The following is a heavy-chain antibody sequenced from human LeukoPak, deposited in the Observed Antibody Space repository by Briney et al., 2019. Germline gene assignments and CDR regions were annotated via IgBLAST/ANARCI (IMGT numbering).Heavy chain of an antibody. J-gene: IGHJ4*02. CDR2: INPNSGGT. D-gene: IGHD3-22*01. V-gene: IGHV1-2*02. Sequence: ASVKVSCKASGYTFNGYYMHWVRQAPGQGLEWMGWINPNSGGTNYAQKFQGRVTMTRDTSISTAYMELSRLRSDDTAVYYCARLLDGRANYYDSSGQNFDYWGQGTLVTVSS. CDR3: ARLLDGRANYYDSSGQNFDY. CDR1: GYTFNGYY.